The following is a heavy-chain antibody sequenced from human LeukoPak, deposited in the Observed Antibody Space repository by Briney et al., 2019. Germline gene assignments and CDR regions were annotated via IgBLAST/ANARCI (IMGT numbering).Heavy chain of an antibody. CDR2: IKQDGSEK. V-gene: IGHV3-7*01. J-gene: IGHJ5*02. Sequence: GGSLRLSCAASGFTFSSYWMSWVRQAPGKGLEWVANIKQDGSEKYYVDSVKGRFTISRDNAKNSLYLQMNSLRAEDTAVYYCARDSYNDYGDYWFDPWGQGTLVTVSS. D-gene: IGHD4-17*01. CDR1: GFTFSSYW. CDR3: ARDSYNDYGDYWFDP.